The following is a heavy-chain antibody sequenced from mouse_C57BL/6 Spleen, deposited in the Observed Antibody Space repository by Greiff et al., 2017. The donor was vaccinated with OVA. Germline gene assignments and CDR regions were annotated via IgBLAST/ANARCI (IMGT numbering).Heavy chain of an antibody. D-gene: IGHD1-1*01. CDR1: GYAFSSSW. CDR2: IYPGDGDT. Sequence: QVQLKQSGPELVKPGASVKISCKASGYAFSSSWMNWVKQRPGKGLEWIGRIYPGDGDTNYNGKFKGKATLTADKSSSTAYMQHSSLTSEDSAVYFCARLDTTVNRYFDYWGQGTTLTVSS. V-gene: IGHV1-82*01. J-gene: IGHJ2*01. CDR3: ARLDTTVNRYFDY.